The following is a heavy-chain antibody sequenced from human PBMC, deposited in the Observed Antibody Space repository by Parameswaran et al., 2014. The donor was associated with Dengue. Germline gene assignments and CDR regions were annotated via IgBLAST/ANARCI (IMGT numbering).Heavy chain of an antibody. CDR1: GGSVSSGSYY. CDR3: ARCYSSSSKYYFDY. J-gene: IGHJ4*02. V-gene: IGHV4-61*01. CDR2: IYYSGST. D-gene: IGHD6-6*01. Sequence: SETLSLTCTVSGGSVSSGSYYWSWIRQPPGKGLEWIGYIYYSGSTNYNPSLKSRVTISVDTSKNQFSLKLSSVTAADTAVYYCARCYSSSSKYYFDYWGQGTLVTVSS.